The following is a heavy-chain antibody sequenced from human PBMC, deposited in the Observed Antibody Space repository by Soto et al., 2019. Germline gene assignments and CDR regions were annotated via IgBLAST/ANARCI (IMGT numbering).Heavy chain of an antibody. CDR2: IYYSGST. CDR1: GGSISSYY. D-gene: IGHD2-15*01. J-gene: IGHJ6*02. V-gene: IGHV4-59*01. Sequence: PSETLSLTCTVSGGSISSYYWSWIRQPPGKGLEWIGYIYYSGSTNYNPSLKSRVTISVDTSKNQFSLKLSSVTAADTAVYYCARTAGGSPRAYYYYGMDVWGQGTTVIVSS. CDR3: ARTAGGSPRAYYYYGMDV.